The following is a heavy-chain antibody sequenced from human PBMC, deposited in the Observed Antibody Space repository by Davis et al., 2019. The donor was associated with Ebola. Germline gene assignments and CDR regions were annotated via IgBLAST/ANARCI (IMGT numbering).Heavy chain of an antibody. V-gene: IGHV3-53*01. CDR2: IYSGGST. J-gene: IGHJ6*02. Sequence: GPLRLSCAASGFTVSSNYMSWVRQAPGKGLEWVSVIYSGGSTYYADSVKGRFTISRDNSKNTLYLQMNSLRAEDTAVYYCARDRKEVCSGGSCTYGMDVWGQGTTVTVSS. CDR3: ARDRKEVCSGGSCTYGMDV. CDR1: GFTVSSNY. D-gene: IGHD2-15*01.